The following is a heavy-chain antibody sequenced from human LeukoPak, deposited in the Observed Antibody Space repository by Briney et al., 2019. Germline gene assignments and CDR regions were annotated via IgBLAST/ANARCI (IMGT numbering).Heavy chain of an antibody. CDR1: GYTFTGYY. V-gene: IGHV1-2*02. D-gene: IGHD1-26*01. CDR3: ARDLAMYSPDLDY. J-gene: IGHJ4*02. CDR2: ISPKTGVT. Sequence: ASVKGSCKASGYTFTGYYMHWVRQAPGNGLEWMGWISPKTGVTKYAQNFQGRVTMTRDTSISTAYMEVSRLRSDDTAVFYCARDLAMYSPDLDYWGQGTLVTVSS.